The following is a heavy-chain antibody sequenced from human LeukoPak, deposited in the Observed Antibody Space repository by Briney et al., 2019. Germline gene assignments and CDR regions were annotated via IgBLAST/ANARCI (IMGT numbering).Heavy chain of an antibody. CDR3: AKGPAPIAEAGTDY. CDR2: ISGSGGST. Sequence: PGGSLRLSCAASGFTFSSYAMSWVRQAPGKGLEWVSAISGSGGSTYYAHSVKGRFTIPRDNSKNTLYLQMNSLRAEDTAVYYCAKGPAPIAEAGTDYWGQGTLVTVSS. V-gene: IGHV3-23*01. D-gene: IGHD6-19*01. CDR1: GFTFSSYA. J-gene: IGHJ4*02.